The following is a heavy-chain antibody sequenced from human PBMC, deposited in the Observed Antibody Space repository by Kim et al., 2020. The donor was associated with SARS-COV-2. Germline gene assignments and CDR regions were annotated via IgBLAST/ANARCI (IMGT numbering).Heavy chain of an antibody. V-gene: IGHV5-10-1*01. D-gene: IGHD2-2*02. Sequence: GESLKISCKGSGYSFTSYWISWVRQMPGKGLEWMGRIDPSDSYTNYSPSFQGHVTISADKSISTAYLQWSSLKASDTAMYYCARIYCSSTSCYTRRAFDIWGQGTMVTVSS. CDR1: GYSFTSYW. CDR3: ARIYCSSTSCYTRRAFDI. CDR2: IDPSDSYT. J-gene: IGHJ3*02.